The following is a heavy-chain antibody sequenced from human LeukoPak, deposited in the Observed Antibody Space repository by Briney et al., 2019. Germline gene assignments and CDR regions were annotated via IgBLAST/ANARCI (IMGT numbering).Heavy chain of an antibody. CDR1: GFTFNTYE. Sequence: GGSLRLSCAASGFTFNTYEMNWVRQAPGKGLEWVSSISSSSSYIYYADSVKGRFTISRDNAKNSLYLQMNSLRAEDTAVYYCARDKVTSCYDWGQGTLVTVSS. V-gene: IGHV3-21*01. D-gene: IGHD2-2*01. CDR2: ISSSSSYI. J-gene: IGHJ4*02. CDR3: ARDKVTSCYD.